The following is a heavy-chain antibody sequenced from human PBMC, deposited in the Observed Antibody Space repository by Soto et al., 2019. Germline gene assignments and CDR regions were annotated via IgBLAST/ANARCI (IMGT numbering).Heavy chain of an antibody. J-gene: IGHJ4*02. D-gene: IGHD4-17*01. CDR3: ARDRYGGPSDY. CDR2: ISGSGGST. Sequence: GGSLRLSCAASGFTFSSYAMSCVRQAPGKGLEWVSAISGSGGSTYYADSVKGRFTISRDNSKNTLYLQMNSLRAEDTAVYYCARDRYGGPSDYWGQGTLVTVSS. V-gene: IGHV3-23*01. CDR1: GFTFSSYA.